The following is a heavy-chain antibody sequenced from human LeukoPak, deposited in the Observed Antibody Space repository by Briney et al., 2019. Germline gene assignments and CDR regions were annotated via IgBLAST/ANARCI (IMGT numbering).Heavy chain of an antibody. J-gene: IGHJ4*02. D-gene: IGHD6-13*01. CDR3: ARDPHIAAAGTIFDY. V-gene: IGHV3-64D*09. CDR2: ISSNGRST. Sequence: GGSLRLSCSASGFTFSSYAMHWVRQAPGKGLEYVSAISSNGRSTYYADSVKGRFTISRDNSQNTLYLQMSSLRAEDTAVYYCARDPHIAAAGTIFDYWGQGTLVTVSS. CDR1: GFTFSSYA.